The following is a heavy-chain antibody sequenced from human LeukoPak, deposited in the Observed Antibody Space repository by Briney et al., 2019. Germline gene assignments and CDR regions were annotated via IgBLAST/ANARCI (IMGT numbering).Heavy chain of an antibody. J-gene: IGHJ6*03. CDR3: ARALGSGWYWALRYYYYYMDV. D-gene: IGHD6-19*01. CDR1: GYTFTSYD. V-gene: IGHV1-8*01. CDR2: MNPNSGNT. Sequence: GASVKVSCKASGYTFTSYDINWVRQATGQGLEWMGWMNPNSGNTGYAQKFQGRVTMTRNSSISKAYMDLSSLRSEDRAVYYCARALGSGWYWALRYYYYYMDVWGKRTTVTISS.